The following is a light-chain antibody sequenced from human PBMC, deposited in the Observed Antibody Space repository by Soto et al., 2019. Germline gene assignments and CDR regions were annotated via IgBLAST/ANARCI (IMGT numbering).Light chain of an antibody. J-gene: IGKJ1*01. CDR1: ESVSSSY. CDR2: GAS. Sequence: ELVLTQSPDTLSLSPGERATLSCRASESVSSSYLAWYQHKPGQAPRLLIYGASSRASGIPDRFSGSESGTDFTLTISRLEPEDFAVYYCQQYGSSGTFGQGTKVDIK. V-gene: IGKV3-20*01. CDR3: QQYGSSGT.